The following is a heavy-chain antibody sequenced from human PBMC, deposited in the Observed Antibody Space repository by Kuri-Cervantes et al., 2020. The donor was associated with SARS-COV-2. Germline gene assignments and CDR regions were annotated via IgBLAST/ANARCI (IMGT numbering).Heavy chain of an antibody. V-gene: IGHV4-61*09. CDR2: IYTSGST. J-gene: IGHJ6*03. CDR1: GGSISSGSYY. Sequence: SCTVSGGSISSGSYYWSWIRQPAGKGLEWIGYIYTSGSTNYNPSLKSRVTISVDTSKNQFSLKLSSVTAADTAVYYCARESYCSSTSCYPDMDVWGKGTTVTVSS. CDR3: ARESYCSSTSCYPDMDV. D-gene: IGHD2-2*01.